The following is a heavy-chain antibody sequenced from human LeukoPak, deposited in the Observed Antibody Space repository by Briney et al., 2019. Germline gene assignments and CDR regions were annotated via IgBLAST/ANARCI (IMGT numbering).Heavy chain of an antibody. Sequence: SETLSLTCTVSGGSISSGDYSWSWIRQPPGKGLEWIGYIYYSGSTYYNPSLKSRVTISVDTSKNQFSLKLSSVTAADTAVYYCASRGTLAAAGGYYYYYYMDVWGKGTTVTVSS. J-gene: IGHJ6*03. D-gene: IGHD6-13*01. CDR2: IYYSGST. V-gene: IGHV4-30-4*08. CDR1: GGSISSGDYS. CDR3: ASRGTLAAAGGYYYYYYMDV.